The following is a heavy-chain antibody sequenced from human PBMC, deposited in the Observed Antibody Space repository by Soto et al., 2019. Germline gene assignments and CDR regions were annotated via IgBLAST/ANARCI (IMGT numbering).Heavy chain of an antibody. J-gene: IGHJ6*02. D-gene: IGHD3-3*01. CDR2: ISYDGSNK. CDR3: ARDSSARFGVVTSTGMDV. Sequence: QVQLVESGGGVVQPGRSLRLSCAASGFTFSSYAMHWVRQAPGKGLEWVAVISYDGSNKYYADSVKGRFTISRDNSKNTLYLQMNSLRAEDTAVYYCARDSSARFGVVTSTGMDVWGQGNTVTVSS. V-gene: IGHV3-30-3*01. CDR1: GFTFSSYA.